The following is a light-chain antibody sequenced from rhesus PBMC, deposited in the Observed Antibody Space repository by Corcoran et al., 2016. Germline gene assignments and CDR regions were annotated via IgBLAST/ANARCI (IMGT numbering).Light chain of an antibody. Sequence: DMQMTQSPSSLSASVGDTVTITCRASQDISGLLAWYQQKPGRAPKLLISKASSLQSGVPLRFSGSGSGTDFTLTIGSLQSEDIAPYYCQQYSSRPPWTFGRGTKVEIK. CDR3: QQYSSRPPWT. V-gene: IGKV1-22*01. CDR2: KAS. CDR1: QDISGL. J-gene: IGKJ1*01.